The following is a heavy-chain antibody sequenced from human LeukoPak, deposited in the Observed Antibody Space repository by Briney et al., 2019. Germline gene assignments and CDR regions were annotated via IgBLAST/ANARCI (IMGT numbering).Heavy chain of an antibody. J-gene: IGHJ5*02. V-gene: IGHV3-30*18. CDR3: AKEGTPQVSTWYDL. D-gene: IGHD3-10*01. CDR1: GVTLSPYR. CDR2: ISYEGGTQ. Sequence: GMSLRLSCAASGVTLSPYRMHWVPQAPGKGRECVAVISYEGGTQHYADSVKGRFIISIDNPRNTLYLQMNILRTEDTAVYYCAKEGTPQVSTWYDLWGQGTQVIVSS.